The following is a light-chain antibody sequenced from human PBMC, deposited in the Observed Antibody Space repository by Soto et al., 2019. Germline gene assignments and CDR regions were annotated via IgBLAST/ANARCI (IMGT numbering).Light chain of an antibody. CDR2: DAS. V-gene: IGKV3-11*01. CDR3: QQRNTWPPIT. Sequence: EIMKTQSPVTLSLSPGVRTTLSCRASQSVRTYLAWYQVKPGQAPRLLIYDASRRASGVPARFSGSGSGTDFTLTISSLEPENFALYYCQQRNTWPPITFGQGTLLEI. J-gene: IGKJ5*01. CDR1: QSVRTY.